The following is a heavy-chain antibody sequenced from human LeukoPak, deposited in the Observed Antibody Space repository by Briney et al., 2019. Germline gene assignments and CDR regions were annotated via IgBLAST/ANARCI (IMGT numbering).Heavy chain of an antibody. D-gene: IGHD3-3*01. CDR1: GGSISSGSYY. Sequence: SQTLSLTCTVSGGSISSGSYYWSWIRQPAGKGLEWIGRIYTSGSTNYNPSLKSRVTISVDTSKNQFSLKLSSVTAADTAVYYCARDLRSYDFWSGYFNWFDPWGQGTLVTVSS. J-gene: IGHJ5*02. CDR3: ARDLRSYDFWSGYFNWFDP. CDR2: IYTSGST. V-gene: IGHV4-61*02.